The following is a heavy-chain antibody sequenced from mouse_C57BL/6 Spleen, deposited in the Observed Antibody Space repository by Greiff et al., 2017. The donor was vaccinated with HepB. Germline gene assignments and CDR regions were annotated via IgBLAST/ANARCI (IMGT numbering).Heavy chain of an antibody. J-gene: IGHJ3*01. D-gene: IGHD2-3*01. CDR3: ARGGLYDGYAWFAY. CDR2: IHPNSGST. V-gene: IGHV1-64*01. CDR1: GYTFTSYW. Sequence: QVQLQQPGAELVKPGASVKLSCKASGYTFTSYWMHWVKQRPGQGLEWIGMIHPNSGSTNYNEKFKSKATLTVDKSTSTAYMQLSSLTSEDSAVYYCARGGLYDGYAWFAYWGQGTLVTVSA.